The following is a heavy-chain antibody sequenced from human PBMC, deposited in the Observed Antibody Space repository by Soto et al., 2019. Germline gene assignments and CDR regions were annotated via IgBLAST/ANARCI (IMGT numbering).Heavy chain of an antibody. CDR3: ARDRGTGTTGGFDY. CDR2: IYYSGST. J-gene: IGHJ4*02. D-gene: IGHD1-7*01. V-gene: IGHV4-61*01. Sequence: QVQLQESGPGLVKPSETLSLTCTVSGGSVSSGSYYWSWIRQPPGKGLEWIGYIYYSGSTNYNPSLQSRVTISVDTSKNQFSLKLSSVTAADTAVYYCARDRGTGTTGGFDYWGQGTLFTVSS. CDR1: GGSVSSGSYY.